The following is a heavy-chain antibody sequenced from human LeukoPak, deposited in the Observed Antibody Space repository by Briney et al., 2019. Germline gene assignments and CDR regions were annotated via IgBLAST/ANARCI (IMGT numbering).Heavy chain of an antibody. CDR2: IKQDGSEK. D-gene: IGHD6-6*01. J-gene: IGHJ4*02. CDR1: GFTFSSYW. CDR3: ARVLLPPQYYYSSSSVQPFDY. Sequence: GGSLRLSCAASGFTFSSYWMSWVRQAPGKGLEWGANIKQDGSEKYYVDSVKGRFTISRDNAKNSLYLQMNSLRAEDTAVYYCARVLLPPQYYYSSSSVQPFDYWGQGTLVTVSS. V-gene: IGHV3-7*01.